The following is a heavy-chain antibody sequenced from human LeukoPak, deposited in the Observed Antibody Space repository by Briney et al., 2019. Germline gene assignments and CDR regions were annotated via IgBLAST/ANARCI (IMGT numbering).Heavy chain of an antibody. J-gene: IGHJ3*02. CDR2: ISGGGDNT. D-gene: IGHD3-3*01. CDR3: AAMYYDFWSGYDSWESHAFDI. V-gene: IGHV3-23*01. Sequence: GGSLRLSCAASGFTFSDYYMSWIRQAPGKGLGWVSTISGGGDNTYYADSVRGRFTISRDNSNNTLYLQMTSLRAGDTAVYYCAAMYYDFWSGYDSWESHAFDIWGQGTMVTVSS. CDR1: GFTFSDYY.